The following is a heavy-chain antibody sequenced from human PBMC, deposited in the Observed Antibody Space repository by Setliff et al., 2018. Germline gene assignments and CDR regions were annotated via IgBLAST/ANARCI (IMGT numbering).Heavy chain of an antibody. D-gene: IGHD6-13*01. Sequence: SETLSLTCAVSGYSISSGYYWGWIRQPPGKGLEWIGSIYHSGSTYYNPSLKSRDTISVDTSKNQFSLKLSSVTAADTAVYYCARSAGYSSSWYNYYYGMDVWGQGTTVTVSS. V-gene: IGHV4-38-2*01. CDR3: ARSAGYSSSWYNYYYGMDV. CDR1: GYSISSGYY. J-gene: IGHJ6*02. CDR2: IYHSGST.